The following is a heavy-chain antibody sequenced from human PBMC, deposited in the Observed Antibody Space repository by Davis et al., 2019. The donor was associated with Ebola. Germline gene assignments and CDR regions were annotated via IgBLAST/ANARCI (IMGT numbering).Heavy chain of an antibody. V-gene: IGHV1-8*02. CDR1: GGTFSSYA. Sequence: ASVKVSCKASGGTFSSYAISWVRQAPGQGLEWMGWMNPNSGNTGYAQKFQGRVTMTRNTSISTAYMELSSLRSEDTAVYYCARGKGNYVYYYYYGMDVWGQGTTVTVSS. CDR3: ARGKGNYVYYYYYGMDV. J-gene: IGHJ6*02. D-gene: IGHD4-11*01. CDR2: MNPNSGNT.